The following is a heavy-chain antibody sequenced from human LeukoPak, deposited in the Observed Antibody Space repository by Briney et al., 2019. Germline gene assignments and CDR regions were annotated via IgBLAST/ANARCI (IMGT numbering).Heavy chain of an antibody. V-gene: IGHV3-30*18. CDR2: ISYDGSSK. J-gene: IGHJ4*02. Sequence: LSLTCAVYGGSFSGYYWGWVRQAPGKGLDWVASISYDGSSKKYVDSVKGRLTISRDNSKRTLYLQMNSLRSEDTAVYYCAKDIRRGYNYGYDQFAYWGQGTLVIVSS. CDR1: GGSFSGYY. CDR3: AKDIRRGYNYGYDQFAY. D-gene: IGHD5-18*01.